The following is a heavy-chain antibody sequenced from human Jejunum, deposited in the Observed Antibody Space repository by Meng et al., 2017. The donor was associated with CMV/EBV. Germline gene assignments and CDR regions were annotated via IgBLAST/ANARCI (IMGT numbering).Heavy chain of an antibody. CDR1: GYTFPAYY. V-gene: IGHV1-2*02. J-gene: IGHJ4*02. CDR3: ARFCGGACYSGFDY. Sequence: GYTFPAYYMHWARQAPGQGLEWMGWINPNSGGTNYAQKFQGRVTMTRDTSISTAYMELSRLRSDDTAVYYCARFCGGACYSGFDYWGQGILVTVSS. CDR2: INPNSGGT. D-gene: IGHD2-21*01.